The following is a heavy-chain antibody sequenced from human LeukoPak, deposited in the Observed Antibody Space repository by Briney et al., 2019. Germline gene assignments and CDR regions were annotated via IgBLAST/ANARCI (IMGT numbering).Heavy chain of an antibody. J-gene: IGHJ4*02. CDR3: ARDRSPYTTSAYYLDY. CDR2: ISGRTGTM. Sequence: GGSLRLSCAAAGFTFSSYSMNWVRQAPGKGLEWISYISGRTGTMYYADSVQGRFTISRDNAKNSLYLQLNSLRDEDTAVYYCARDRSPYTTSAYYLDYWGQGTLVTVSS. D-gene: IGHD3-22*01. CDR1: GFTFSSYS. V-gene: IGHV3-48*02.